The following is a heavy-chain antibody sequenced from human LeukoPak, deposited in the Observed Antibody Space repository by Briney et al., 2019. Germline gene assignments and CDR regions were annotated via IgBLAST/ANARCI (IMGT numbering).Heavy chain of an antibody. CDR2: IYYSGST. D-gene: IGHD2-2*01. V-gene: IGHV4-59*01. J-gene: IGHJ5*02. CDR1: GGSISSYY. Sequence: SETLSLTCTVSGGSISSYYWSWIRQPPGKGLEWIGYIYYSGSTNHNPSLKSRVTISVDTSKNQFSLKLNSVSAADTAVYYCARLTVPLRFDPWGQGTLVTVSS. CDR3: ARLTVPLRFDP.